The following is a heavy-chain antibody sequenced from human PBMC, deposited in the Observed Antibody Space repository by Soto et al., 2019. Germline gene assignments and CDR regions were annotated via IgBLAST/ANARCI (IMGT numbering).Heavy chain of an antibody. Sequence: QVQLQESGPGLVKPSGTLSLTCALSGASIITDNWWSWVRQPPGKEMEWIGEIYHSGNTNFNPSVKSRVTISVDTSKNQFSLTVSSVTPADTAIYYCARASASSKLRGVVINWGQGTLVTVSS. J-gene: IGHJ4*02. CDR1: GASIITDNW. V-gene: IGHV4-4*02. CDR2: IYHSGNT. CDR3: ARASASSKLRGVVIN. D-gene: IGHD3-10*01.